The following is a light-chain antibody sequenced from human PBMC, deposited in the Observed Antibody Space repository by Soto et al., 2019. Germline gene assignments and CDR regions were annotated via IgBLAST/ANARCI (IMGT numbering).Light chain of an antibody. V-gene: IGKV3-11*01. Sequence: EMVLTQSPATLSLSPGERATLSCRASQSVSSDLAWYQQKLGQAPRLLIYDISKRATGIPARFSGSGSATDFTLTINNLEPEDFAVYYCQVRTNWSIAFGRGTRLEIK. CDR1: QSVSSD. CDR3: QVRTNWSIA. CDR2: DIS. J-gene: IGKJ5*01.